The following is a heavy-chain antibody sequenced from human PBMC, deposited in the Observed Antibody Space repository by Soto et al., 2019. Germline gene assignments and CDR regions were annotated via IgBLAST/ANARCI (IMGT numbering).Heavy chain of an antibody. CDR3: ARVPPNDYVWGSYRYPTPYYYYYYGMDV. V-gene: IGHV1-69*06. CDR2: IILTLGTA. Sequence: PLTILLTASGPTFRRYGMSWVLQAPINAIAWMGGIILTLGTANYAQKFQGRVTITADKSTSTAYMELSSLRSEDTAVYYCARVPPNDYVWGSYRYPTPYYYYYYGMDVWGQGTTVTVSS. CDR1: GPTFRRYG. J-gene: IGHJ6*02. D-gene: IGHD3-16*02.